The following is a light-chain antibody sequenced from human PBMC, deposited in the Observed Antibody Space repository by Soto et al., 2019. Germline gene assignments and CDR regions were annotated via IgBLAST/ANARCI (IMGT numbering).Light chain of an antibody. J-gene: IGKJ1*01. CDR1: QSLLHRDGKTY. V-gene: IGKV2D-29*02. CDR2: EVS. Sequence: DIVMTQTPLSLSVTPGQPAAISCKSSQSLLHRDGKTYLSWYLQRPGQSPQLLIYEVSNRFSGVPERFSGSGSRTNFTQKISRVAAEDGGTYYCMQRIQLPPEVGQGTKVEIK. CDR3: MQRIQLPPE.